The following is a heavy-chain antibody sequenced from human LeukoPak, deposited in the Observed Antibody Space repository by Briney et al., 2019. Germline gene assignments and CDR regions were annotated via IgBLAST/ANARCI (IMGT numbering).Heavy chain of an antibody. J-gene: IGHJ4*02. CDR2: IIPIFGTA. CDR3: ARGGAMDYDILTGYYLDY. D-gene: IGHD3-9*01. V-gene: IGHV1-69*01. Sequence: GSSVKVSCKASGGTFSSYAISWVRQAPGQGLEWMGGIIPIFGTANYAQKFQGRVTITADEPTSTAYMELSSLRSEDTAVYYCARGGAMDYDILTGYYLDYWGQGTLVTVSS. CDR1: GGTFSSYA.